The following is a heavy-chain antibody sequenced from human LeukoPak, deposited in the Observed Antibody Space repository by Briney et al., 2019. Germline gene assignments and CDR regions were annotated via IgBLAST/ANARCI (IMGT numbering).Heavy chain of an antibody. CDR3: AKKHIAAAGGGDFDY. D-gene: IGHD6-13*01. CDR1: GFTFSSYA. CDR2: ISGSGGST. V-gene: IGHV3-23*01. Sequence: QAGGSLRLFCAASGFTFSSYAMRCVRQAPGEGLECVSAISGSGGSTFYADSVKGRFTISRDNTKNTLYLQMNSLRAEDTAVYYCAKKHIAAAGGGDFDYWGQGTLVTVSS. J-gene: IGHJ4*02.